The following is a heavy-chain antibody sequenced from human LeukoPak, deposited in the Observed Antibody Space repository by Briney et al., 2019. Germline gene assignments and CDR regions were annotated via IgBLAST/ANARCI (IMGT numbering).Heavy chain of an antibody. D-gene: IGHD4-17*01. CDR2: ISTYNGNT. J-gene: IGHJ5*02. CDR3: ARDSGYGDYVGNP. V-gene: IGHV1-18*01. Sequence: ASVKVSCKASGYSFTTCGISWVRQAPGQGLEWMGWISTYNGNTNYAQKLQDRVTMTTDTSTSTAYMELRSLRYDDTAVYYCARDSGYGDYVGNPWGQGTLVTVSS. CDR1: GYSFTTCG.